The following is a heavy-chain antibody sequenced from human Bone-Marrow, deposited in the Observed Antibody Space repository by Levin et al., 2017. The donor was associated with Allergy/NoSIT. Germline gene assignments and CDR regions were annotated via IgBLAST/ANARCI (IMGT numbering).Heavy chain of an antibody. D-gene: IGHD2-15*01. CDR3: ARALVVSDVFDI. CDR1: GYRFTSYW. Sequence: GGSLRLSCTGSGYRFTSYWIGWVRQMPGKGLEWMGIIYPGYSETRYSPSFQGQVTISADRSISTAYLQWSSLKASDTAMYYCARALVVSDVFDIWGQGTMVSVSS. J-gene: IGHJ3*02. V-gene: IGHV5-51*01. CDR2: IYPGYSET.